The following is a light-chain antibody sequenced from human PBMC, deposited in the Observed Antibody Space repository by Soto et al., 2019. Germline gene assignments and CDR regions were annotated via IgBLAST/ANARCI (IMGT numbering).Light chain of an antibody. Sequence: DLHMTQSPSFLSASVGASVTITCRANQTITHYLNWYQQKPGRAPDLLIYDASSLQSGVPSRSSGRGSGTDFSLTITSLQLADFATYFCQKSYVLPRTFGQGTKVEI. CDR3: QKSYVLPRT. V-gene: IGKV1-39*01. CDR1: QTITHY. CDR2: DAS. J-gene: IGKJ1*01.